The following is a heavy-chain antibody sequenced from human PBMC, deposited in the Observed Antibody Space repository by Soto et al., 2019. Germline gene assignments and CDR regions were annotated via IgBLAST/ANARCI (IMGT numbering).Heavy chain of an antibody. Sequence: QVQLVESGGGVFKPGRSLRLPCPASDSTFISYARPGVRQAPGRGLGGVPVISYDGSKKYNPDSVKGRFTISRDNSKNTLYLQMNSLRAEDTAVYYCARDNVGEVYYDSSGWGYFDYWGQGTLVTVSS. D-gene: IGHD3-22*01. CDR1: DSTFISYA. J-gene: IGHJ4*02. CDR3: ARDNVGEVYYDSSGWGYFDY. V-gene: IGHV3-30-3*01. CDR2: ISYDGSKK.